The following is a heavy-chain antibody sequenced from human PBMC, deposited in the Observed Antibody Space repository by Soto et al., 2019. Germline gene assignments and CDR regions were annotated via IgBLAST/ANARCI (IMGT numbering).Heavy chain of an antibody. J-gene: IGHJ4*02. CDR3: ARGRLLGPYYFDY. V-gene: IGHV1-69*06. Sequence: SVKVSCKASGGTFSSYAISWVRQAPGQGLEWMGGIIPIFGTANYAQKFQGRVTITADKSTSTAYMELSSLRSEDTAVYYCARGRLLGPYYFDYWGQGTLVTVSS. D-gene: IGHD3-3*02. CDR2: IIPIFGTA. CDR1: GGTFSSYA.